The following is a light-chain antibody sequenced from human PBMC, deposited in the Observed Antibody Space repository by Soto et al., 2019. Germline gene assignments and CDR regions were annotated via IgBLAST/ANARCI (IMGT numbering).Light chain of an antibody. CDR2: GSS. CDR3: QQYGSSWT. Sequence: EIVLTQSPDTLSLSPGERATLSCKASQSVTSNYLAWFQQKPGQAPRLIIYGSSSRTTDIPDRFSGSGSGTDFTLTISRLEPEDFAVYYCQQYGSSWTFGQGTKVESK. V-gene: IGKV3-20*01. CDR1: QSVTSNY. J-gene: IGKJ1*01.